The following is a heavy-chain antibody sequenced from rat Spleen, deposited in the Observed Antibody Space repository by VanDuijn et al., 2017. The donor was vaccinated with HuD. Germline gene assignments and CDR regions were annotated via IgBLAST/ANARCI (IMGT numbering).Heavy chain of an antibody. D-gene: IGHD4-6*01. CDR1: GLSFSNYD. CDR2: FSYNGGST. V-gene: IGHV5-20*01. CDR3: TRGTYFRH. Sequence: EVQLVESGGGLVQPGRSMKLSCAASGLSFSNYDMAWVRQAPTKGLEWVASFSYNGGSTYYRDSVKGRFTISRDNAKSTLYLQMNNLRSEDTATYYCTRGTYFRHWGQGVMVTVSS. J-gene: IGHJ2*01.